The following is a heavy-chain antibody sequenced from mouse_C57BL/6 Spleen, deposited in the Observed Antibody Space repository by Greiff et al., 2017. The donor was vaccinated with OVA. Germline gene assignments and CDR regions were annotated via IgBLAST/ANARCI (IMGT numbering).Heavy chain of an antibody. V-gene: IGHV1-61*01. CDR2: IYPSDSET. D-gene: IGHD1-1*01. J-gene: IGHJ2*01. CDR1: GYTFTSYW. Sequence: QVQLQQPGAELVRPGSSVKLSCKASGYTFTSYWMDWVKQRPGQGLEWIGNIYPSDSETHYNQKFKDKATLTVDKSSSTAYMQLSSLTSEDSAVXYCARSITTVVADYWGQGTTLTVSS. CDR3: ARSITTVVADY.